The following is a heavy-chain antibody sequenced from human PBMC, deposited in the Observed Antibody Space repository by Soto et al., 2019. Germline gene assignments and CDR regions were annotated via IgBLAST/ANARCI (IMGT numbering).Heavy chain of an antibody. CDR3: ARHPWSPRYYYYMDV. D-gene: IGHD2-15*01. J-gene: IGHJ6*03. CDR2: IYYSGRN. CDR1: GGSISSYY. V-gene: IGHV4-59*08. Sequence: QVQLQESGPGLVKPSETLSLTCTVSGGSISSYYWSWIRQPPGKGLEWIGYIYYSGRNNYNPSLKSRVTISVDTSKSQFSLKLSSVTAADTAVYYCARHPWSPRYYYYMDVWGKGTTVTVSS.